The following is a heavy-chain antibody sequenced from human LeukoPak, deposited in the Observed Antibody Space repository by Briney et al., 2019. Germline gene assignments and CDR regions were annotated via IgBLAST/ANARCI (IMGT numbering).Heavy chain of an antibody. Sequence: GESLKISCKGSGYTFIRFWIGWVRQMPGKGLEWMGIIYPGDSDTIYGPSFQGQVTISADKSINTAYLQWSSLKASDTAMYYCARLSRETTVTTWFDPWGHGTLVTVSS. CDR2: IYPGDSDT. D-gene: IGHD4-17*01. J-gene: IGHJ5*02. CDR3: ARLSRETTVTTWFDP. CDR1: GYTFIRFW. V-gene: IGHV5-51*01.